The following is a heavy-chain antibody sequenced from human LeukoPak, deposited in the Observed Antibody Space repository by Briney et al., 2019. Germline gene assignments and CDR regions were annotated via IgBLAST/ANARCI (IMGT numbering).Heavy chain of an antibody. CDR3: ARVPAAGTMDYYYYYKDV. CDR1: GYTFTSYG. J-gene: IGHJ6*03. V-gene: IGHV1-18*01. D-gene: IGHD6-13*01. Sequence: ASVKVSCKASGYTFTSYGISWVRQAPGQGLEWLGWISAYNGNTNYAQKLQGRVTMTTDTSTSTAYMELRSLRSDDTAVYYCARVPAAGTMDYYYYYKDVWGKGTTVTVSS. CDR2: ISAYNGNT.